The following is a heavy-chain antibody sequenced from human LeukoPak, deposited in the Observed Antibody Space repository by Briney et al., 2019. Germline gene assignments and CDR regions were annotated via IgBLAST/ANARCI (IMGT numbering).Heavy chain of an antibody. Sequence: QPGGSVRLSCAASGFTFSSYAMSWVSHAPGKGLEWVSTISGSGGSTYYADSVKGRFTISRDNSKNTLYLQMNSLRAEDTAIYYFAKRPIFGELLYYFDYWGQGTLVTVSS. V-gene: IGHV3-23*01. D-gene: IGHD3-10*01. CDR3: AKRPIFGELLYYFDY. CDR2: ISGSGGST. J-gene: IGHJ4*02. CDR1: GFTFSSYA.